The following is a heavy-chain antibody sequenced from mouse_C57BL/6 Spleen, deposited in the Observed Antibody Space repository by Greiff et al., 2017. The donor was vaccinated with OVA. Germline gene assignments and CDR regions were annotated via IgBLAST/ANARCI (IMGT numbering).Heavy chain of an antibody. CDR2: IDPSDSET. D-gene: IGHD1-1*01. CDR3: ARWGITTVVEDAMDY. V-gene: IGHV1-52*01. CDR1: GYTFTSYW. J-gene: IGHJ4*01. Sequence: QVQLQQPGAELVRPGSSVKLSCKASGYTFTSYWMHWVKQRPIQGLEWIGNIDPSDSETHYNQKFKDKATLTVDKSSSTAYMQLSSLTSEDSAVYYCARWGITTVVEDAMDYWGQGTTVTVSS.